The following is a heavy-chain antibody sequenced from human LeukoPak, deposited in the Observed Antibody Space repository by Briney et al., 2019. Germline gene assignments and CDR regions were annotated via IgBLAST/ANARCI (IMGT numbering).Heavy chain of an antibody. CDR3: ARGPASGLGMTRFFDS. CDR1: GFTFSNYE. J-gene: IGHJ4*02. V-gene: IGHV3-48*03. CDR2: ISGSGSNI. D-gene: IGHD7-27*01. Sequence: GGSLRLSCAASGFTFSNYEMNWVRQAPGKGLEWVSYISGSGSNIYYADSVRGRFTISRDNAKNSLYLQMNSLRGDDTAVSHCARGPASGLGMTRFFDSWGQGTLVTVSS.